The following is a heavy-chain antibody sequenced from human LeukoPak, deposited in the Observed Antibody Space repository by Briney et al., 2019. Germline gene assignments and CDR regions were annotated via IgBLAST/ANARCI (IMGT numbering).Heavy chain of an antibody. V-gene: IGHV4-38-2*02. CDR3: ARSVPAARYFDY. Sequence: SETLSLTCTVSGYSISSGYYWGWIRQPPGKGLEWIGSIYHSGSTYYNPSLKSRVTISVDTSKNQFSLKVDSVTAADTAVYYCARSVPAARYFDYWGQGILVTVSS. CDR1: GYSISSGYY. D-gene: IGHD2-2*01. CDR2: IYHSGST. J-gene: IGHJ4*02.